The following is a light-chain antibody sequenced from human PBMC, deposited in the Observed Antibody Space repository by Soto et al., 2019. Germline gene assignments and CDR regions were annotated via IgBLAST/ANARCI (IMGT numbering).Light chain of an antibody. J-gene: IGLJ1*01. Sequence: QSVLTQPASVSGSPGQSITISCTGTSSDVGGYNYVSWYQQHPGKAPKLMIYDVSKRPSGVPDRFSGSKSGNTASLTISGLQADDEADYYCCSYAGSYTYVFGTGTKV. V-gene: IGLV2-11*01. CDR3: CSYAGSYTYV. CDR1: SSDVGGYNY. CDR2: DVS.